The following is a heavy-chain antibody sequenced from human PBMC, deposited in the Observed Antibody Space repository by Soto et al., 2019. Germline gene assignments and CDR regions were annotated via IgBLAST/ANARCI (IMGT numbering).Heavy chain of an antibody. V-gene: IGHV4-4*02. CDR1: GGSVTSSNW. CDR3: ARGEAVFGHQFDY. J-gene: IGHJ4*02. Sequence: QVQLQESGPGLVKPSGTLSLTCTVSGGSVTSSNWWTWVRQPPGKGLEWIGEIYHTGSTTYNPSLYSRATIAVDKSKNQFSLKLSSVTAADTAVYYCARGEAVFGHQFDYWGQGTLVTVSS. D-gene: IGHD6-19*01. CDR2: IYHTGST.